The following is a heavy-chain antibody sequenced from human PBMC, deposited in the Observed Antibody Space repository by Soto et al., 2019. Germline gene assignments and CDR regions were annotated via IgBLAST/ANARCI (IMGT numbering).Heavy chain of an antibody. CDR1: GFTFSSYS. CDR2: ISSGSATI. D-gene: IGHD6-6*01. CDR3: ASDSASYCGSSGSYWYFDL. J-gene: IGHJ2*01. Sequence: EVQLVESGGALVQPGGSLRLSCAASGFTFSSYSMNWVRQAPGKGLEWLSYISSGSATIYYADSVKGRFTISRDNAKNSLYLQMNSLRDEDTAVYYCASDSASYCGSSGSYWYFDLWGRGTPVSVSS. V-gene: IGHV3-48*02.